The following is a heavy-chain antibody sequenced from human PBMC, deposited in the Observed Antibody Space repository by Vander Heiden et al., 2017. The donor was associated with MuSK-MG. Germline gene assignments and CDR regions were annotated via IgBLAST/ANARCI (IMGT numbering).Heavy chain of an antibody. Sequence: QVQLVQSGAEVKKPGSSVKVSCKASGGTFSSYAISWVRQAPGQGLEWMGGIIPIFGIANYAQKFQGRVTITADKSTSTAYMELSSLRSEDTAVYYCARDIVCADGYYSCRDGYNFGWYFDLWGRGTLVTVSS. J-gene: IGHJ2*01. CDR1: GGTFSSYA. CDR3: ARDIVCADGYYSCRDGYNFGWYFDL. D-gene: IGHD3-22*01. CDR2: IIPIFGIA. V-gene: IGHV1-69*17.